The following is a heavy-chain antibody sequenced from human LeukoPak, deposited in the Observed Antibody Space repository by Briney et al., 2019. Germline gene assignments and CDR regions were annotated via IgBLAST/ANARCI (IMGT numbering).Heavy chain of an antibody. CDR3: AKLRRPEGDRSSFDF. CDR1: GYSFTTYW. Sequence: GESLKISCKGSGYSFTTYWIGWVRQMPGKGLEWMGIIYPSDSDTKYSPSFQGQVTISADKSINTAYLQWASLKASDTAMYYCAKLRRPEGDRSSFDFWGQGTLVTVSS. J-gene: IGHJ4*02. CDR2: IYPSDSDT. V-gene: IGHV5-51*01. D-gene: IGHD6-6*01.